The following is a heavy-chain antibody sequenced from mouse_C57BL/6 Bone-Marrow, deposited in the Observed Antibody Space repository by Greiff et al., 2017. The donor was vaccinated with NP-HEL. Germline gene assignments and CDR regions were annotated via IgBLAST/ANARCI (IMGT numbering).Heavy chain of an antibody. D-gene: IGHD1-1*01. Sequence: VQLQESGPELVKPGASVKISCKASGYAFSSSWMNWVKQRPGKGLEWIGRIYPGDGDTNYNGKFKGKATLTADKSSSTAYMQLSSLTSEDSAVYFCARVITTVGLTYWGQGTLVTVSA. CDR2: IYPGDGDT. CDR3: ARVITTVGLTY. J-gene: IGHJ3*01. CDR1: GYAFSSSW. V-gene: IGHV1-82*01.